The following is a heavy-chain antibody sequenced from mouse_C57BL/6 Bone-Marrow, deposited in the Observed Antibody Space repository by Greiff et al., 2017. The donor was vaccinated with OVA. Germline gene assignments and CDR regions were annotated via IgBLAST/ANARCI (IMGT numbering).Heavy chain of an antibody. J-gene: IGHJ1*03. CDR1: GYTFTDYE. V-gene: IGHV1-15*01. CDR2: IDPETGGT. D-gene: IGHD1-1*01. CDR3: TRGGRITTVDLYFGV. Sequence: VQLQQSGAELVRPGASVTLSCKASGYTFTDYEMHWVKQTPVHGLEWIGAIDPETGGTAYNQKFKGKAILTADKSSSTAYMELRSLTSEDSAVYYCTRGGRITTVDLYFGVGGTGPTVTVFS.